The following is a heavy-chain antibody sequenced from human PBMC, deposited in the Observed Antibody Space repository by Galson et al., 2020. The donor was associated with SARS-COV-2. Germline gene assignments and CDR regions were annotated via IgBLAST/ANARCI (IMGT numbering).Heavy chain of an antibody. CDR3: ARARDGYNHFDD. D-gene: IGHD5-12*01. V-gene: IGHV3-30-3*01. Sequence: QAGGSLRLSCTASGFTFSNYAIPWVRQAPGKGLEWVAVISSDGFNQYYPDSVKGRFTISRDDSKNTLFLQMNSLRTEDTAVYYCARARDGYNHFDDWGQGTLVTVSS. CDR2: ISSDGFNQ. CDR1: GFTFSNYA. J-gene: IGHJ4*02.